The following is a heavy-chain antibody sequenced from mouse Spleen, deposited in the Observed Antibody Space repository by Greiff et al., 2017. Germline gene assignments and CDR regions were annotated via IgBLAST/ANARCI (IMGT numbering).Heavy chain of an antibody. CDR3: ARSVLAY. J-gene: IGHJ3*01. CDR1: GFTFSDYG. CDR2: ISSGSSTI. Sequence: EVMLVESGGGLVKPGGSLKLSCAASGFTFSDYGMHWVRQAPEKGLEWVAYISSGSSTIYYADTVKGRFTISRDNAKNTLFLQMTSLRSEDTAMYYCARSVLAYWGQGTLVTVSA. V-gene: IGHV5-17*01.